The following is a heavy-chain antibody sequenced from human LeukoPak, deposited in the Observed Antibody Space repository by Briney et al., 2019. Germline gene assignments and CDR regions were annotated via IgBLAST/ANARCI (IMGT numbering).Heavy chain of an antibody. CDR3: AKETHSSLSGRFDP. CDR1: GFTFSTYA. V-gene: IGHV3-23*01. Sequence: GRSLRLSCAASGFTFSTYAIHWVRQAPGKGLEWVSVISGSGGNTYYADSVKGRFTISRDNSKNTLYLQMNSLRAEDTAVYYCAKETHSSLSGRFDPWGQGTLVTVSS. J-gene: IGHJ5*02. CDR2: ISGSGGNT. D-gene: IGHD6-19*01.